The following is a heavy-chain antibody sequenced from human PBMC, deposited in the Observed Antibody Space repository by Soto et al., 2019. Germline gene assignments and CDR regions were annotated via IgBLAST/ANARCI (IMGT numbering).Heavy chain of an antibody. CDR1: GDSVSSSRYY. CDR3: ARHSFKGSSVFDSETYKLYYGLDV. J-gene: IGHJ6*02. CDR2: IYYSGST. D-gene: IGHD3-10*01. Sequence: SETLSLTCTVSGDSVSSSRYYWGWIRQPSGKGLEWIGSIYYSGSTKYNPSLKSRLTISVDTSKNQFSLKLSPVTAADTAVYYCARHSFKGSSVFDSETYKLYYGLDVWGQGTTGTVSS. V-gene: IGHV4-39*01.